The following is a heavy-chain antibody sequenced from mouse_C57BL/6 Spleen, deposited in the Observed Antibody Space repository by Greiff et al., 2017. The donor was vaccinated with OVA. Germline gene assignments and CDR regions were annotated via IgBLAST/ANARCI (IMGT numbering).Heavy chain of an antibody. D-gene: IGHD2-1*01. CDR3: ARSDGNPYFDY. CDR1: GYTFTSYW. Sequence: VQLQQSGAELVKPGASVKLSCKASGYTFTSYWMQWVKQRPGQGLEWIGEIDPSDSYTNYNQKFKGKATLTVDTSSSTAYMQLSSLTSEDSAVYYCARSDGNPYFDYWGQGTTLTVSS. J-gene: IGHJ2*01. CDR2: IDPSDSYT. V-gene: IGHV1-50*01.